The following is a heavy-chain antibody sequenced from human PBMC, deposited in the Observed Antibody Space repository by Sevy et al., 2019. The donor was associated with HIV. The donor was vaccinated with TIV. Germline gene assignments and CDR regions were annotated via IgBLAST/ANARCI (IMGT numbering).Heavy chain of an antibody. CDR3: ARAVMDDILTGYYGAVDV. Sequence: SETLSLTCTVSGGSISSGSYYWSWIRQPAGKGLEWIGRIYTSGSTNYNPSLKSRVTISVDTSKNQFSLKLSSVTAADTAVYYCARAVMDDILTGYYGAVDVWGKGTTVTVSS. CDR2: IYTSGST. V-gene: IGHV4-61*02. J-gene: IGHJ6*04. D-gene: IGHD3-9*01. CDR1: GGSISSGSYY.